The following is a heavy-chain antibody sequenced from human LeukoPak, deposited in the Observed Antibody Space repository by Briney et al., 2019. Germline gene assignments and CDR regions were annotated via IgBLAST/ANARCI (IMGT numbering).Heavy chain of an antibody. CDR2: ISGSGGST. Sequence: TGGSLRLSCAASGFTFSSYAMSWVRQAPGKGLEWVSAISGSGGSTYYADSVKGRFTISRDNSKNTLYLQMNSLRAEDTAVYYCAKDTVGATSPTYFDYWGQGTLVTVSS. V-gene: IGHV3-23*01. CDR1: GFTFSSYA. J-gene: IGHJ4*02. D-gene: IGHD1-26*01. CDR3: AKDTVGATSPTYFDY.